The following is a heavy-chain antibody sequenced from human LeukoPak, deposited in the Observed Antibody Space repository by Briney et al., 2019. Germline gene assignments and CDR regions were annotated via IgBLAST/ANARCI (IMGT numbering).Heavy chain of an antibody. D-gene: IGHD4-17*01. J-gene: IGHJ2*01. CDR2: IIPILGIA. CDR3: ASDTGDYVDYVGLWYFDP. Sequence: SVKVSCKASGGTFSSYTISWVRQAPGQGLEWMGRIIPILGIANYAQKFQGRVTITADKSTSTAYMELSSLSSEEPAVDYCASDTGDYVDYVGLWYFDPWGRGTLVTVSS. V-gene: IGHV1-69*02. CDR1: GGTFSSYT.